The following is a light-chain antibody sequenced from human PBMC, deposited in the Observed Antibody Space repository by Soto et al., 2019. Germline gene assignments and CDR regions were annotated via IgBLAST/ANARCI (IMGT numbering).Light chain of an antibody. V-gene: IGKV3-11*01. J-gene: IGKJ1*01. CDR3: QQRSKWPLT. Sequence: EIVLTQSPATLSLSPGDRATLSCRASHSVGSLLAWYQQKPGQAPRLLLYFGSNRAAGIPDRFSGSGSGTDFTLTISSLEPEDFAVYYCQQRSKWPLTFGQGTKVDIK. CDR2: FGS. CDR1: HSVGSL.